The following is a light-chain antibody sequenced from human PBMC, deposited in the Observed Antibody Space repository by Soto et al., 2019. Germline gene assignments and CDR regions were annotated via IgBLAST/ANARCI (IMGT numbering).Light chain of an antibody. Sequence: QSALTQPASVSGSPGQSITISCTGTSIDVRSYNYVSWYQQHPGKAPKLMIYEVSNRPSGVSDRFSGSKSGNTASLTISGLQAEDEADYYCSSYTSTATRVFGGGTKLTVL. CDR2: EVS. CDR1: SIDVRSYNY. V-gene: IGLV2-14*01. CDR3: SSYTSTATRV. J-gene: IGLJ3*02.